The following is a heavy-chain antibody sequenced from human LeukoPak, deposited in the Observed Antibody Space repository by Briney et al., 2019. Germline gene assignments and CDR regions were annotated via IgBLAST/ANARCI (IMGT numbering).Heavy chain of an antibody. CDR3: ARWYCSNNICIHLDV. J-gene: IGHJ6*04. V-gene: IGHV4-59*08. CDR1: GDSISSYY. D-gene: IGHD2-2*01. CDR2: VHYSGSS. Sequence: PSETLSLTCTVSGDSISSYYWSWIGQPPGKGLEWIGYVHYSGSSAYIPSLKSRVTMSVDTSKNQFTLSLTSVTAADTALYYCARWYCSNNICIHLDVCGKGTTVTVFS.